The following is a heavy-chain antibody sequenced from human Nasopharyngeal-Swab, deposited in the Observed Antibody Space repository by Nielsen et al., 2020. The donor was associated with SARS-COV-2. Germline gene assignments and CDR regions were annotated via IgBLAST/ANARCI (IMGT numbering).Heavy chain of an antibody. D-gene: IGHD5-12*01. CDR2: INHSGST. CDR3: ARGNRGYSGEINRFDP. J-gene: IGHJ5*02. V-gene: IGHV4-34*01. Sequence: PGKGLEWIGEINHSGSTNYNTSLKSRVTISEDTSKNQFSLKLSSVTAADTAVYYCARGNRGYSGEINRFDPWGQGTLVTVSS.